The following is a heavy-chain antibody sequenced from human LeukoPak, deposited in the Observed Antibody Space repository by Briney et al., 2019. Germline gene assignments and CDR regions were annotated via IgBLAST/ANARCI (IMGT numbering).Heavy chain of an antibody. V-gene: IGHV4-34*01. J-gene: IGHJ6*03. D-gene: IGHD2-2*01. CDR2: INHSGST. CDR1: GGSFSGYY. Sequence: PSETLSLTCAVYGGSFSGYYWSWIRQPPGKGLEWIGEINHSGSTNYNPSLKRRVTISVDTSKNQFSLKVSSVTAADTAVYYCARGRTGYQLLPTKKDYSYYYVDVWDKGTTVTVSS. CDR3: ARGRTGYQLLPTKKDYSYYYVDV.